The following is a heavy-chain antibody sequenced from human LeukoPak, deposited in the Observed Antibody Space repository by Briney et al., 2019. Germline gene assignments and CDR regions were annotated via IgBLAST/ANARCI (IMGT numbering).Heavy chain of an antibody. Sequence: PGGSLRLSCAASGFTFSTYAMHWVRQAPGKGLEWVAVISYDGSSKYYADSVKGRFTISRDNAKNSLFLQMNSLTADDTAVHYCVRAHHPGGWFDPWGQGTLVTVSS. CDR1: GFTFSTYA. J-gene: IGHJ5*02. CDR2: ISYDGSSK. CDR3: VRAHHPGGWFDP. D-gene: IGHD3-10*01. V-gene: IGHV3-30*04.